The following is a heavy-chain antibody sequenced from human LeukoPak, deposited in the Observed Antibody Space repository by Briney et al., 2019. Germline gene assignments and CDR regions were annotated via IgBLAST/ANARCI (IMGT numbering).Heavy chain of an antibody. CDR1: GFTFSTYA. Sequence: GGSLRLSCAASGFTFSTYAMSWVRQAPGKGLEWVSTMSGSSGSTFYADSVKGRFTISRDNAKNSLYLQMNSLRAEDTAVYYCARDKPSDYGDYLKFDYWGQGTLVTVSS. V-gene: IGHV3-23*01. J-gene: IGHJ4*02. CDR2: MSGSSGST. D-gene: IGHD4-17*01. CDR3: ARDKPSDYGDYLKFDY.